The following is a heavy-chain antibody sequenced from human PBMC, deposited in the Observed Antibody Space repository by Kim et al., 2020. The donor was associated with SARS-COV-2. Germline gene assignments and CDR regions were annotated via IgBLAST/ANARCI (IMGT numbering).Heavy chain of an antibody. CDR2: IYHSGST. V-gene: IGHV4-30-2*01. D-gene: IGHD6-13*01. Sequence: SETLSLTCAVSGGSISSGGYSWSWIRQPPGKGLEWIGYIYHSGSTYYNPSLKSRVTISVDRSKNQFSLKLSSVTAADTAVYYCARYSSSWYWFDPWGQGT. J-gene: IGHJ5*02. CDR3: ARYSSSWYWFDP. CDR1: GGSISSGGYS.